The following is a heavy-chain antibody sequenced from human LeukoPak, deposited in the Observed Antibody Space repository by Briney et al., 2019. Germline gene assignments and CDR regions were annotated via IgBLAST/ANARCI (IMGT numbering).Heavy chain of an antibody. CDR3: ARGDNSSGWYPRYFDY. D-gene: IGHD6-19*01. J-gene: IGHJ4*02. CDR2: ISSSSSYI. CDR1: GFTFSSYE. Sequence: GGSLRLSCAASGFTFSSYEMNWVRQAPGKGLEWVSSISSSSSYIYYADSVKGRFTISRDNAKNSLYLQMNSLRAEDTAVYYCARGDNSSGWYPRYFDYWGQGTLVTVSS. V-gene: IGHV3-21*01.